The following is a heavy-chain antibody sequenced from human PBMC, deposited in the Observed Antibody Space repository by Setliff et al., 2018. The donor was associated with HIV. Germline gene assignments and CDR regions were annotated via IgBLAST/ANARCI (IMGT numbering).Heavy chain of an antibody. V-gene: IGHV3-23*01. CDR3: AREGPQTGDHSLALF. CDR1: GSTFSGSA. J-gene: IGHJ4*02. D-gene: IGHD7-27*01. Sequence: GGSLRLSCAASGSTFSGSAMSWVRQAPGKGLEWISAISGSGDNTYYADSVKGRFTISRDNAKNSLYLQMNSLRSEDTAVYYCAREGPQTGDHSLALFWGQGTVVTVSS. CDR2: ISGSGDNT.